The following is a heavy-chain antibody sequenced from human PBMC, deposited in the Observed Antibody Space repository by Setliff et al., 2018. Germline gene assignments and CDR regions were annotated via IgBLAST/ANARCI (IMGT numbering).Heavy chain of an antibody. J-gene: IGHJ4*02. CDR3: ARDTLTLGDITLFDY. Sequence: ASVKVSCKAYGFTFTDYLMNWMRQAPEQGLEWMGRINLNTGSIFYAQEFQGRVTLTRDTSISTAYMELTGLRYDDTAIYYCARDTLTLGDITLFDYWGQGTLVTVSS. CDR1: GFTFTDYL. V-gene: IGHV1-2*02. CDR2: INLNTGSI. D-gene: IGHD3-16*01.